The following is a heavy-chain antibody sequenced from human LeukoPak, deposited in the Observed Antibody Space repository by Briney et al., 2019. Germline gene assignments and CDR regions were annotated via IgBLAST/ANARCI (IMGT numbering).Heavy chain of an antibody. Sequence: PGGSLRLSCAASGFTFNNYGMQWARQAPGKGLEWVAVIWYDGSNKYYADSVKGRFTISRDNSQNTLYLQMNSLRTEDTAVYYCTRGVMTIDYWGQGTLVTVSS. J-gene: IGHJ4*02. CDR1: GFTFNNYG. V-gene: IGHV3-33*01. CDR3: TRGVMTIDY. D-gene: IGHD4-11*01. CDR2: IWYDGSNK.